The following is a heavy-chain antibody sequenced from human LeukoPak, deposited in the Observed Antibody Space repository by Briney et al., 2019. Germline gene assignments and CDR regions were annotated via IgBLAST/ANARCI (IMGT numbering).Heavy chain of an antibody. CDR2: INPNSGGT. V-gene: IGHV1-2*02. J-gene: IGHJ4*02. CDR3: ARDSAIVGALFEY. Sequence: ASVKVSCKASGYTFTGYYMHWVRQAPGQGLEWMGWINPNSGGTNYAQKFQGRVTMTRDTSISTAYMELSRLRSDDTAVYYCARDSAIVGALFEYWGQGTLVTVSS. CDR1: GYTFTGYY. D-gene: IGHD1-26*01.